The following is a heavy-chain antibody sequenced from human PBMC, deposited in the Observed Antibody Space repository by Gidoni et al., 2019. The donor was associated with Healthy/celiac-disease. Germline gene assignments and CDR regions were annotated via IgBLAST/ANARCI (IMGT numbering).Heavy chain of an antibody. Sequence: EVQLVASGEGLVQPGGSLRLSCAASGSTFSSYAMHWVRQAPGKGLEYVSAISSNGGSTYYADSVKGRFTISRDNSNNTLYLQMGSLRAEDMAVYYCARGPDYGDYDPYYYYGMDVWGQGTTVTVSS. CDR2: ISSNGGST. D-gene: IGHD4-17*01. J-gene: IGHJ6*02. CDR1: GSTFSSYA. V-gene: IGHV3-64*02. CDR3: ARGPDYGDYDPYYYYGMDV.